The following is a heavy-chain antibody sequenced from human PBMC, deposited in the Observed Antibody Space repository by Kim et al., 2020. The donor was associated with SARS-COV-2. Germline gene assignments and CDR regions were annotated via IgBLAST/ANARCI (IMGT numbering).Heavy chain of an antibody. J-gene: IGHJ4*02. CDR2: ISSSSSYI. V-gene: IGHV3-21*01. Sequence: GGSLRLSCAASGFTFSSYSMNWVRQAPGKGLEWVSSISSSSSYIYYADSVKGRFTISRDNAKNSLYLQMNSLRAEDTAVYYCARDRYYDSSGYYSSFDYWGQGTLVTVSS. CDR3: ARDRYYDSSGYYSSFDY. D-gene: IGHD3-22*01. CDR1: GFTFSSYS.